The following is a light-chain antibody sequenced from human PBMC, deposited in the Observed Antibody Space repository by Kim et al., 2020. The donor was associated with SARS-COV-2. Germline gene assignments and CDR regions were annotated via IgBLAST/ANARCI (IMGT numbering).Light chain of an antibody. V-gene: IGLV3-19*01. CDR1: SLRSYY. CDR2: GKN. CDR3: NSRDSRGNHLV. Sequence: SSELTQDPAVSVALGQSVRITCQGDSLRSYYASWYQQKPGQAPVLVIYGKNNRPSGIPDRLSGSSSGNTASLTITGAQAEDEADYYCNSRDSRGNHLVFG. J-gene: IGLJ2*01.